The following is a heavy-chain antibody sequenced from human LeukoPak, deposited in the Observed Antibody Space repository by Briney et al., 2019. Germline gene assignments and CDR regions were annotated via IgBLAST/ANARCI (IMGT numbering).Heavy chain of an antibody. V-gene: IGHV3-23*01. CDR2: ISGSGGST. D-gene: IGHD3-10*01. CDR3: ARKTYGSEFYVDY. J-gene: IGHJ4*02. Sequence: GGSLRLSCAASGFTFSSYGMSWVRQAPGKGLEWVSAISGSGGSTYYADSVKGRFTISRDSANNSLYLQMNGLRAEDTAVYFCARKTYGSEFYVDYWGQGTLVTVSS. CDR1: GFTFSSYG.